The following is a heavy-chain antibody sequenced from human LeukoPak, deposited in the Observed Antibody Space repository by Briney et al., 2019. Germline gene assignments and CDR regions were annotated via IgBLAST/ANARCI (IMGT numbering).Heavy chain of an antibody. Sequence: GGSLRLSCAASGFTFRNAWMSWVRQAPGKGLEWVGRIKRKTDGGTTDYGTPVKGRFTISRDDSKNMLYLQMNSLKTEDTAVYYCTTDPEDALDIWGQGTMVTVSS. D-gene: IGHD1-14*01. CDR2: IKRKTDGGTT. V-gene: IGHV3-15*01. J-gene: IGHJ3*02. CDR3: TTDPEDALDI. CDR1: GFTFRNAW.